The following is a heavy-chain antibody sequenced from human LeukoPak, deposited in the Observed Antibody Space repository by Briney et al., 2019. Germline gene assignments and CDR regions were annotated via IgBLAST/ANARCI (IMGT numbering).Heavy chain of an antibody. CDR1: GFTFSSYG. D-gene: IGHD3-22*01. CDR2: ISYDGSNK. Sequence: TGGSLRLSCAASGFTFSSYGMHWVRQAPGKGLEGEAVISYDGSNKYYADSVKGRFTISRDNSKNTLYLQMNSLRAEDTAVYYCAKDGTYYDSSGYFYWGQGTLVTVSS. V-gene: IGHV3-30*18. CDR3: AKDGTYYDSSGYFY. J-gene: IGHJ4*02.